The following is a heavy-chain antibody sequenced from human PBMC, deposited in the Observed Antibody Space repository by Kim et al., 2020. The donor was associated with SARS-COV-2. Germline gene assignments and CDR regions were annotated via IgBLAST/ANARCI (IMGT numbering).Heavy chain of an antibody. Sequence: EGGITGDADSVGGRFTISRDDAKNTVYLQMDSLRVEDTAVYYCAKSDWFEPWGQGTLVTVSS. V-gene: IGHV3-74*01. CDR2: EGGIT. CDR3: AKSDWFEP. J-gene: IGHJ5*02.